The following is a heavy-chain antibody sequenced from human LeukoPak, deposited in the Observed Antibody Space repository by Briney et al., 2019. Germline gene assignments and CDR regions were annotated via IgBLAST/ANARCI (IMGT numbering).Heavy chain of an antibody. D-gene: IGHD3-10*01. CDR3: AKGSGGSGSFYNHFDC. J-gene: IGHJ4*02. Sequence: HGRSLRLSCAASGLSFNSCGMHWVRQAPCKGLEWVAVISSDGSNKYYADSVKGRFTISRDNSKNTLSLQMNSLRTEDTAVFYCAKGSGGSGSFYNHFDCWGQGTLVSVST. CDR1: GLSFNSCG. CDR2: ISSDGSNK. V-gene: IGHV3-30*18.